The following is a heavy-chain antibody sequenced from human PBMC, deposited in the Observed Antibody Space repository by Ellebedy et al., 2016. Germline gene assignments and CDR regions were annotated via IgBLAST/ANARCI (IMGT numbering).Heavy chain of an antibody. Sequence: GGSLRLSCAASGFTFTNYAMSWVRQTPERGLEWVSGIDETGGNTYYADSVEGRFTISRDNSKNTVYLQMNSLRDMDTAVYYCAKEGAAVGVPKFENWGQGTLVTVSS. CDR2: IDETGGNT. J-gene: IGHJ4*02. V-gene: IGHV3-23*01. D-gene: IGHD6-13*01. CDR1: GFTFTNYA. CDR3: AKEGAAVGVPKFEN.